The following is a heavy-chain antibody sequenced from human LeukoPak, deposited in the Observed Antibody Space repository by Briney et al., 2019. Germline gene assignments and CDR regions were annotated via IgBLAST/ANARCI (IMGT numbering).Heavy chain of an antibody. J-gene: IGHJ6*02. D-gene: IGHD2-2*01. V-gene: IGHV3-11*01. CDR1: GFTFSDYY. CDR3: ARDQEDIVVVPAASYYYYGMDV. Sequence: GGSLRLSCAASGFTFSDYYMSWIRQAPGKGLEWVSYISSSGSTIYYAASVKGRFTISRDNAKNSLYLQMNSLRAEDTAVYYCARDQEDIVVVPAASYYYYGMDVWGQGTTVTVSS. CDR2: ISSSGSTI.